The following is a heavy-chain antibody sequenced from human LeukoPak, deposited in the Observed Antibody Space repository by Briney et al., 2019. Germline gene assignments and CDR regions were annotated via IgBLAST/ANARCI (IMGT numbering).Heavy chain of an antibody. CDR2: IYPGDSDT. D-gene: IGHD2-2*01. CDR1: GYSFTSYW. CDR3: ARVVPAASYYYYYYMDV. V-gene: IGHV5-51*01. Sequence: GESLKISCKGSGYSFTSYWIGWVREVPGKGLEWMGIIYPGDSDTIYSPSFQGQVTISADKSISTAYLQWSSLKASDTAMYYCARVVPAASYYYYYYMDVWGKGTTVTVSS. J-gene: IGHJ6*03.